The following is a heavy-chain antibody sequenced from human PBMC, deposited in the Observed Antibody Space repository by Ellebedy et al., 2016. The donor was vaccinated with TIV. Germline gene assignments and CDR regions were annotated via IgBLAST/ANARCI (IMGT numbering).Heavy chain of an antibody. CDR1: GFTFSSDS. D-gene: IGHD2/OR15-2a*01. J-gene: IGHJ4*02. CDR3: ARGVLSGY. Sequence: GESLKISCAASGFTFSSDSMNWVRQAPGKGLEWVSYITGISSTIYYADSVKGRFTISRDNAKNSLYLQMNSLRAEDTAVYYCARGVLSGYWGQGTLVTVSS. V-gene: IGHV3-48*01. CDR2: ITGISSTI.